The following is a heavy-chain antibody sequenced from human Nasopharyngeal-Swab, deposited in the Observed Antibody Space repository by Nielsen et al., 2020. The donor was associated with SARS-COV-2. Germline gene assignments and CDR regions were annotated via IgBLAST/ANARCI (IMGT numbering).Heavy chain of an antibody. CDR3: AREEELGTAYYFDY. J-gene: IGHJ4*02. CDR2: ISSSSSTI. CDR1: GFTFRSYS. Sequence: GESLKISCAASGFTFRSYSMNWVRQAPGKGLEWVSYISSSSSTIYYADSVKGRFTISRDNAKNSLYLQMNSLRAEDTAVYYCAREEELGTAYYFDYWGQGTLVTVSS. D-gene: IGHD1-14*01. V-gene: IGHV3-48*01.